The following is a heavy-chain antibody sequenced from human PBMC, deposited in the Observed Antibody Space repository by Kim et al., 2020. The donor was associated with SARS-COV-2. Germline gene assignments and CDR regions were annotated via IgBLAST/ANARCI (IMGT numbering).Heavy chain of an antibody. V-gene: IGHV3-74*01. J-gene: IGHJ4*02. CDR3: TRDAGSYEGYFDY. CDR1: GFLFTSYR. Sequence: GGSLRLSCEASGFLFTSYRIHWVRQAAGKGLVWVSRINSDGSNTIYADSVKGRFTISRDNVKSTVYLQMNSLRAEDTAVYYCTRDAGSYEGYFDYWGQGTLVTVSS. CDR2: INSDGSNT. D-gene: IGHD3-10*01.